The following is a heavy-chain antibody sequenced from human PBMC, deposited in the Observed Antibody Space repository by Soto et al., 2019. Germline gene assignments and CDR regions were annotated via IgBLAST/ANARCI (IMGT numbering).Heavy chain of an antibody. Sequence: ASVKVSCKAAGYTFTSYAIHWGRQAPGQRREWMGWINAGNGNTKYSQKFQGRGTITRDTSASTAYMELSSLRSEDTAVYSCESVLSGWYWLDYLGKGTLVTVSS. V-gene: IGHV1-3*01. CDR2: INAGNGNT. CDR3: ESVLSGWYWLDY. J-gene: IGHJ4*02. CDR1: GYTFTSYA. D-gene: IGHD6-19*01.